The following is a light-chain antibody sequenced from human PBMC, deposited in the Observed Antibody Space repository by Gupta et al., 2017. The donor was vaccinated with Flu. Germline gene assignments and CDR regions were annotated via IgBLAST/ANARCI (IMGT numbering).Light chain of an antibody. CDR3: KRGTHPWT. CDR1: QLVENEDGTTF. J-gene: IGKJ1*01. CDR2: DFS. V-gene: IGKV2-30*01. Sequence: ATLKPPSTTSSSSSQLVENEDGTTFLYFLQQTPGHSPSLIIYDFSKRDWGAQSICSGSGAGTDFTLKSSVVDAEDGGFYYCKRGTHPWTFGQGTKLEI.